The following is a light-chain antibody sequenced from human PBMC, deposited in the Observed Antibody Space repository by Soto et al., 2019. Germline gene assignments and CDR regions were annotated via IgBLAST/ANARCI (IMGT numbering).Light chain of an antibody. CDR2: DVH. J-gene: IGLJ2*01. Sequence: QSALTQPRSVSGSPGQSVTISCTGTSSDVGGYNYVSWYQQHPGKAPKLMIYDVHKRPSGVPDRFSGSKSGNTASLTISGLQAEDEADYYCVSYTSSYTLVVFGGGTKLTVL. CDR1: SSDVGGYNY. V-gene: IGLV2-11*01. CDR3: VSYTSSYTLVV.